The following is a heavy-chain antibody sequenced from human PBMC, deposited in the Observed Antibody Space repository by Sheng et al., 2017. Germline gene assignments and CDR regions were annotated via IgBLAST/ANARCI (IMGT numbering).Heavy chain of an antibody. J-gene: IGHJ5*02. CDR1: GGSISSGSYY. V-gene: IGHV4-61*02. D-gene: IGHD4-17*01. CDR2: IYPSGNT. Sequence: QVQLQESGPGLVKPSQTLSLTCTVSGGSISSGSYYWSWIRQPAGKGLEWIGRIYPSGNTNYNPSLKSRVTISVDTSKNQFSLKLTSVTAADTAVYYCARDRSDYGGNWFDPVGPGTPWSPSP. CDR3: ARDRSDYGGNWFDP.